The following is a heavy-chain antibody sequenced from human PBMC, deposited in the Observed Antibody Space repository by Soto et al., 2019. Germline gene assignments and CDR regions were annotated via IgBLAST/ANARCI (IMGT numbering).Heavy chain of an antibody. J-gene: IGHJ3*02. V-gene: IGHV3-53*02. CDR2: IYSGGST. Sequence: EVQLVETGGGLIQPGGSLRLSCAASGFTVSSNYMSWVRQAPGKGLEWASVIYSGGSTYYADSVKGRFTISRDNSKNTLYLQMNSLRAEDTAVYYCARDLGAVAGTGGADIWGQGTMVTVSS. CDR1: GFTVSSNY. CDR3: ARDLGAVAGTGGADI. D-gene: IGHD6-19*01.